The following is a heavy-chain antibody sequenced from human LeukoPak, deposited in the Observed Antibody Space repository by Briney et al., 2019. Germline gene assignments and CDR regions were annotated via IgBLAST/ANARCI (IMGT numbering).Heavy chain of an antibody. J-gene: IGHJ5*02. D-gene: IGHD2-2*01. Sequence: GGPLRLSCSASGFIFSSYAMSGVGQAPGEGLEWVSAISGSGGRTYYADSVKGRFTISRDNSKNTVYLQMNSLRAEDTSVYYCAKDPHIVEVPAAEDCFDPLGQGTLVTVSS. CDR3: AKDPHIVEVPAAEDCFDP. V-gene: IGHV3-23*01. CDR1: GFIFSSYA. CDR2: ISGSGGRT.